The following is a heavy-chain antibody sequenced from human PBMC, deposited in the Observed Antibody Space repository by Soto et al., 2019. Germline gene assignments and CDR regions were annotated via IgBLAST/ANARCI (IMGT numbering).Heavy chain of an antibody. J-gene: IGHJ4*02. Sequence: SVKVSCKASGGTFSSYAISWVRQAPGQGLEWMGGIIPIFGTANYAQKFQGRVTITADESTSTAYMEQSSLRSEDTAVYYCARVYCSGGSCYSIDYWGQGTLVTVSS. V-gene: IGHV1-69*13. CDR3: ARVYCSGGSCYSIDY. D-gene: IGHD2-15*01. CDR1: GGTFSSYA. CDR2: IIPIFGTA.